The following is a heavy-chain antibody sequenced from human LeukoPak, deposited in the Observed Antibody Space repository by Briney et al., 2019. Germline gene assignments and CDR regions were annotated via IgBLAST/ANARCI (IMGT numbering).Heavy chain of an antibody. V-gene: IGHV4-59*01. CDR3: ARAVLLWFGESITDAFDI. D-gene: IGHD3-10*01. CDR1: GGSISSYY. J-gene: IGHJ3*02. CDR2: IYYSGST. Sequence: SETLSLTCTVSGGSISSYYWSWIRQPPGKGLEWNGYIYYSGSTNYNPSLKSRVTISVDTSKNQFSLKLSSVTAADTVVYYCARAVLLWFGESITDAFDIWGQGTMVTVSS.